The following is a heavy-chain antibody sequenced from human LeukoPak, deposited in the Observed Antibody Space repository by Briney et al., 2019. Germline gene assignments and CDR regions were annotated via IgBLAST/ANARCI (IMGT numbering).Heavy chain of an antibody. D-gene: IGHD6-19*01. V-gene: IGHV3-43*01. CDR2: ISWDGGST. Sequence: PGGSLRLSCAASGFTVSSNYMSWVRQAPGKGLEWVSLISWDGGSTYYADSVKGRFTISRDNSKNSLYLQMNSLRTEDTALYYCAKDSAGEDYFDYWGQGTLVTVSS. J-gene: IGHJ4*02. CDR3: AKDSAGEDYFDY. CDR1: GFTVSSNY.